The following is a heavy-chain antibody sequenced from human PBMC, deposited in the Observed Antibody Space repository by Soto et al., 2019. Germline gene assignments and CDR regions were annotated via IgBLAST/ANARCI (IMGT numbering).Heavy chain of an antibody. V-gene: IGHV4-30-4*08. CDR3: ATRRSARRHYYYYGMDV. CDR2: IYYGGST. D-gene: IGHD6-6*01. J-gene: IGHJ6*02. Sequence: SGTLSLTFTVSGGSIGTGGYYWSSICQRTGKGLEWMGIIYYGGSTNYNPSLKSRLTITVDTSKNQFSLKLCSVTAADTAVYYCATRRSARRHYYYYGMDVWGQGTTVTVSS. CDR1: GGSIGTGGYY.